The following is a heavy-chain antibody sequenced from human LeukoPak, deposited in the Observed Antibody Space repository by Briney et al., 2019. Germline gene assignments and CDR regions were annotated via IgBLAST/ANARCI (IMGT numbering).Heavy chain of an antibody. D-gene: IGHD3-22*01. CDR2: INPNSGGT. CDR3: ASPQDYYDSSGYYYVGAFDI. Sequence: ASVKVSCKASGYTFTGYYMHWVRQAPGQGLEWMGWINPNSGGTNYAQKFQGRVTMTRDTSISTAYMELSRLRSDDTAVYYCASPQDYYDSSGYYYVGAFDIWAKGQWSPSLQ. CDR1: GYTFTGYY. V-gene: IGHV1-2*02. J-gene: IGHJ3*02.